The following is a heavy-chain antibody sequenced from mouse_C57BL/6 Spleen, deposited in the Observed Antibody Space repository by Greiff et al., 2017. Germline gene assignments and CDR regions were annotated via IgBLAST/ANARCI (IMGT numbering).Heavy chain of an antibody. CDR3: ARGSLYYDYDAEYYYAMDY. V-gene: IGHV1-72*01. D-gene: IGHD2-4*01. Sequence: VQLQQPGAELVKPGASVKLSCKASGYTFTSYWMHWVKQRPGRGLEWIGRIDPNSGGTKYNEKFKSKATLTVDKPSSTAYMQLSSLTSEDSAVYYCARGSLYYDYDAEYYYAMDYWGQGTSVTVSS. CDR2: IDPNSGGT. J-gene: IGHJ4*01. CDR1: GYTFTSYW.